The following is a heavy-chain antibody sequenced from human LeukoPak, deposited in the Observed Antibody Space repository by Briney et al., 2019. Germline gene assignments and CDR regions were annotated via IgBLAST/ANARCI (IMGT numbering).Heavy chain of an antibody. J-gene: IGHJ4*02. CDR1: GGSISGSSYY. Sequence: PSETLSLTCTVSGGSISGSSYYWGWIRQPPGKGLEWIGSIYYSGSTYYKPSLKSRVTISVDTSKNQFSLKLSSVTAADTAVYYCASLLARFDYWGQGTLVTVSS. CDR2: IYYSGST. D-gene: IGHD1-26*01. V-gene: IGHV4-39*07. CDR3: ASLLARFDY.